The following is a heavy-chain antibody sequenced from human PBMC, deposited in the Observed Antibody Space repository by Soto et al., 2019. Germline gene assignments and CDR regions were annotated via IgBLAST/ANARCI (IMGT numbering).Heavy chain of an antibody. J-gene: IGHJ6*02. CDR2: IIPIFGTA. D-gene: IGHD3-3*01. V-gene: IGHV1-69*06. CDR1: GGTFSSYA. CDR3: ARGYNYDLSASNGMDV. Sequence: SVKLSCKASGGTFSSYAVSWVRQAPGQGLEWMGGIIPIFGTANYAQKFQGRVTITADKSTSTAYMELSSLRSEDTAVYYCARGYNYDLSASNGMDVWGQGTTVTVSS.